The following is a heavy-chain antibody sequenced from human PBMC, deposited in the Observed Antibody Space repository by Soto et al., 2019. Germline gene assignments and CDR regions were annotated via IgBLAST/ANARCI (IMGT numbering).Heavy chain of an antibody. CDR1: GFSITTRAMC. J-gene: IGHJ4*02. D-gene: IGHD6-19*01. Sequence: SGPTLVNPTQTLTRTCTFSGFSITTRAMCVSWIRQPPGKALEWLALIDWADDKYYSTSLKTRLTISKDTSKNQVVLTMTNVDPVDTATYYCARIHGPSGNYELDYWGQGTLVTVSS. V-gene: IGHV2-70*13. CDR3: ARIHGPSGNYELDY. CDR2: IDWADDK.